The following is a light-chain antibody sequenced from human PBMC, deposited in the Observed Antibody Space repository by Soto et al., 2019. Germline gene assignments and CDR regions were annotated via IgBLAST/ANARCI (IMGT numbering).Light chain of an antibody. CDR2: GAS. V-gene: IGKV3D-15*01. CDR1: QSVSSR. CDR3: QQYNDRPPIT. Sequence: EIVMTQSPGTLSLSPGERATLSCRASQSVSSRLAWYQQKPGQAPRLLISGASSRATGIPDRFSGSGSGTDFTLTISGLQSEDFAVYYCQQYNDRPPITFGQGTRLEIK. J-gene: IGKJ5*01.